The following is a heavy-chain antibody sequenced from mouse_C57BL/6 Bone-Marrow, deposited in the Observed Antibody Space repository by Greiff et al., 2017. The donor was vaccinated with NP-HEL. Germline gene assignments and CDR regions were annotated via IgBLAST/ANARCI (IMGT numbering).Heavy chain of an antibody. J-gene: IGHJ3*01. CDR3: ARRDYYGSREAWFAY. Sequence: EVQLQQSGPELVKPGASVKISCKASGYTFTDYYMNWVKQSHGKSLEWIGDINPNNGGTSYNQKFKGKATLTVDKSSSTAYMELRSLTSEDSAVYYCARRDYYGSREAWFAYWGQGTLVTVSA. CDR2: INPNNGGT. V-gene: IGHV1-26*01. CDR1: GYTFTDYY. D-gene: IGHD1-1*01.